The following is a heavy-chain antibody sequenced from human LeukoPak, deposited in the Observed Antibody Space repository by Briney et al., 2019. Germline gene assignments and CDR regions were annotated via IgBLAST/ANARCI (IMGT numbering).Heavy chain of an antibody. J-gene: IGHJ6*02. Sequence: GGSLRLSCAASGFTFCSNAMSWVRQAPGKGLEWVSVISVSGSRAYYADFVKGRFTVSRDNSKNTVLLQMNSLRVEDTAVYYCTKDHDGMHAWGQGTTVTVSS. CDR2: ISVSGSRA. CDR1: GFTFCSNA. V-gene: IGHV3-23*01. CDR3: TKDHDGMHA.